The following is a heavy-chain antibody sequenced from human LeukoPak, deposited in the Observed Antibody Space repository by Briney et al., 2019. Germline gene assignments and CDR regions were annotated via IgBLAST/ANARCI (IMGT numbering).Heavy chain of an antibody. J-gene: IGHJ4*02. CDR3: AIDVVVGAGDTDY. V-gene: IGHV4-59*04. Sequence: SETLSLTCTVSGDSVRSFHWSWIRQPPGKGLEWIGHMYYSGSTNYNPSLKSRVSMSVDTSKNQFSLRLSSVTAADTAVYYCAIDVVVGAGDTDYWGQGTLVTVSS. D-gene: IGHD1-26*01. CDR2: MYYSGST. CDR1: GDSVRSFH.